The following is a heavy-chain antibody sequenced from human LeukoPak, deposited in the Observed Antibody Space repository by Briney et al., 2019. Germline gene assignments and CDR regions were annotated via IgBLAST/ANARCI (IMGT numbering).Heavy chain of an antibody. CDR3: ARRSRYYYGSGSYFDY. Sequence: SETLSLTCTVSGGSISSYYWSWIRQPAGKGLEWIGRIYTSGSTNYNPSLKSRVTMSVDTSKNQFSLKLSSVTAADTAVYYCARRSRYYYGSGSYFDYWGQGTLVTVSS. D-gene: IGHD3-10*01. V-gene: IGHV4-4*07. J-gene: IGHJ4*02. CDR2: IYTSGST. CDR1: GGSISSYY.